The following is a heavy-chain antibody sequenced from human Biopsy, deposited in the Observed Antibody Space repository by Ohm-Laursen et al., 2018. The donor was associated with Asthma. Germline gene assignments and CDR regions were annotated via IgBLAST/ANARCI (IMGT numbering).Heavy chain of an antibody. J-gene: IGHJ4*02. CDR2: INGKSNSI. CDR3: AGDSYSSGLYDDFES. Sequence: SLRLSCTASGFTFSDYYMSWIRQAPGKGLEWISCINGKSNSIEYADSVKGRFTISRDNAKNSLYLQMNSLRAEDTAVYYCAGDSYSSGLYDDFESWGQGTLVTVSS. V-gene: IGHV3-11*01. CDR1: GFTFSDYY. D-gene: IGHD6-19*01.